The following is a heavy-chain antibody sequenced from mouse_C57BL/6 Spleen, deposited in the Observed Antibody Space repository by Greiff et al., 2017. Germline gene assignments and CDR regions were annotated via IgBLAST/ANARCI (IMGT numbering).Heavy chain of an antibody. CDR3: ARRGGTRDYYAMDY. J-gene: IGHJ4*01. CDR1: GYTFTSYW. D-gene: IGHD3-3*01. CDR2: IHPNSGST. V-gene: IGHV1-64*01. Sequence: QVQLQQSGAELVKPGASVKLSCKASGYTFTSYWMHWVKQRPGQGLEWIGMIHPNSGSTNYNEKFKSKATLTVDKSSSTAYMQLSSLTSEDSAVYYCARRGGTRDYYAMDYWGQGTSVTVSS.